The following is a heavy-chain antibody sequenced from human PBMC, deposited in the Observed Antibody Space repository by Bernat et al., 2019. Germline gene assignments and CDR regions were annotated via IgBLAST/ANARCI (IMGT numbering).Heavy chain of an antibody. CDR1: GGSFSGYY. D-gene: IGHD2-2*01. J-gene: IGHJ4*02. V-gene: IGHV4-34*01. CDR3: ARGPYCSSTSCVDY. CDR2: INHSGST. Sequence: QVQLQQWGAGLLKPSKTLSLTCAVYGGSFSGYYWSWIRQPPGKGLEWIGEINHSGSTNYNPSLKSRVTISVDTSKNQFSLKLSSVTAADTAVYYCARGPYCSSTSCVDYWGQGTLVTVSS.